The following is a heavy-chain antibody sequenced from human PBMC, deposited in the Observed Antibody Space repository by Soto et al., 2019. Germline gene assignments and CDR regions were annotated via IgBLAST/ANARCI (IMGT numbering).Heavy chain of an antibody. V-gene: IGHV4-34*02. CDR3: ARYEYGNSLYGVDV. Sequence: QVHLQQRGAGLLKPSETLSLNCVVSGESFSGYYWSWIRQTPGMGLEWIGEGDHRGSTTSNPSLTNRASISIDSSRNLFSLDLTSVTAADTALYFCARYEYGNSLYGVDVWGQGTRVTVSS. J-gene: IGHJ6*02. CDR1: GESFSGYY. D-gene: IGHD1-7*01. CDR2: GDHRGST.